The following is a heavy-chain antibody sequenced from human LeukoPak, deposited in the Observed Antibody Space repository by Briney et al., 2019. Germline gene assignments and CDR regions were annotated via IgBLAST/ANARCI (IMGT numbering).Heavy chain of an antibody. V-gene: IGHV4-38-2*01. CDR1: GYSISSGYY. D-gene: IGHD3-22*01. J-gene: IGHJ1*01. CDR3: ARHYGSSGYYYYAEYFQH. CDR2: IYHSGST. Sequence: SETLSLTCAVSGYSISSGYYWGWIRQPPGKGLEWIGSIYHSGSTYYNPSLKSRVTISVDTSKNQFSLKLSSVTAADTAVYYCARHYGSSGYYYYAEYFQHWGQGTLVTVSS.